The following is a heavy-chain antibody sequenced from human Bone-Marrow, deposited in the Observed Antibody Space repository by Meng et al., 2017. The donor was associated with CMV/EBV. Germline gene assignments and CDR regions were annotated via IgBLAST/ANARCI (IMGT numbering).Heavy chain of an antibody. CDR3: ARRTLIIETTKAWFDP. CDR2: IRSKAYGGTT. J-gene: IGHJ5*02. CDR1: GFTFGDYA. D-gene: IGHD1-14*01. V-gene: IGHV3-49*04. Sequence: GESLKISCTASGFTFGDYAMSWVRQAPGKGLEWVGFIRSKAYGGTTEYAASVKGRFTISRDDSKSIAYLQMNSLKTEDTAVYYCARRTLIIETTKAWFDPWGQGTLVTVSS.